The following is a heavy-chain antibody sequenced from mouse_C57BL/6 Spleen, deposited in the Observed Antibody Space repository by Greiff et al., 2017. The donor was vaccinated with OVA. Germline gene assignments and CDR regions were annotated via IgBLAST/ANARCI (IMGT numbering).Heavy chain of an antibody. CDR1: GYTFTSYW. J-gene: IGHJ4*01. V-gene: IGHV1-50*01. CDR2: IDPSYSYT. D-gene: IGHD3-1*01. CDR3: ARRVLGLLDTMDY. Sequence: QVQLQQPGAELVKPGASVKLSCKASGYTFTSYWMQWVKQRPGQGLEWIGEIDPSYSYTNYNQKFKGKATLTVDTSSSTAYMQLSSLTSEDSAVYYCARRVLGLLDTMDYWGQGTSVTVSS.